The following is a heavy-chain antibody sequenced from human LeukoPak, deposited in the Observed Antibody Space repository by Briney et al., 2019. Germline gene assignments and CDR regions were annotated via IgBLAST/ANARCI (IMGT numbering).Heavy chain of an antibody. J-gene: IGHJ4*02. CDR2: ISGSGGST. Sequence: GGSLRLSCAASGFTFSSYAMSWVRQAPGRGLEWVSAISGSGGSTYYADSVKGRFTISRDNSKNTLYLQMNSLRAEDTAVYYCARDPSYYYDSSGYYEGDYWGQGTLVTVSS. CDR1: GFTFSSYA. CDR3: ARDPSYYYDSSGYYEGDY. V-gene: IGHV3-23*01. D-gene: IGHD3-22*01.